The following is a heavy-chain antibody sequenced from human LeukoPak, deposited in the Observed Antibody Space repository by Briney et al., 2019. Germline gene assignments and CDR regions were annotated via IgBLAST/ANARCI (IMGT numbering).Heavy chain of an antibody. CDR3: ARRGVNWFDL. D-gene: IGHD3-10*01. CDR2: TSPGDSDT. V-gene: IGHV5-51*01. J-gene: IGHJ5*02. Sequence: GESLKISCKGSGYSFPSYWIGWVRQMPGKGLEWMGITSPGDSDTTYSPSFQGQVTVSADKSISTAYLQWSSLKASDNAMYYCARRGVNWFDLWGQGTLVTVSS. CDR1: GYSFPSYW.